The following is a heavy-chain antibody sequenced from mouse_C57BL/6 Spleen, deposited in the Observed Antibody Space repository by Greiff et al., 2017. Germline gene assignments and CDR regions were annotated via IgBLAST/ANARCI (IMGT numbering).Heavy chain of an antibody. Sequence: QVQLQQPGTELVKPGASVKLSCKASGYTFTSYWMHWVKQRPGQGLEWIGNIIPSNGGNNYNEKFKSKATLTLDKSSSTAYMQLSSLTSEDSAVYYCARPIWLRRREGFDYWGQGTTLTVSS. CDR1: GYTFTSYW. CDR3: ARPIWLRRREGFDY. V-gene: IGHV1-53*01. J-gene: IGHJ2*01. CDR2: IIPSNGGN. D-gene: IGHD2-2*01.